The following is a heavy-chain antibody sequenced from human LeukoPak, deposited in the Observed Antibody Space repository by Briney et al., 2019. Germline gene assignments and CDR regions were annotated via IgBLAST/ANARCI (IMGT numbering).Heavy chain of an antibody. Sequence: GGSLRLSCAASGFPFSNYGMHWVRQAPGKGLEWVAVISADGIDKYYADSVKGRFTISRDNSKNTLYLQMSSLRPEDTAVYYCAKDKGREGDYWGQGNLVTVSS. V-gene: IGHV3-30*18. CDR3: AKDKGREGDY. CDR1: GFPFSNYG. CDR2: ISADGIDK. J-gene: IGHJ4*02.